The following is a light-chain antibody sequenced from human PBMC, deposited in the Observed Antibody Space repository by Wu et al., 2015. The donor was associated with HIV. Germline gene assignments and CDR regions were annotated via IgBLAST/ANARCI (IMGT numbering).Light chain of an antibody. CDR1: QGISSY. CDR2: AAS. Sequence: DIQLTQSPSFLSGSVGDRVTITCRASQGISSYLAWYQLKPGKAPTLLIYAASTRQSGVPSRFSGSGSGTEFTLTISSLQPEDFATYYCQKYNTAPWTFGQGTKVEMK. J-gene: IGKJ1*01. V-gene: IGKV1-9*01. CDR3: QKYNTAPWT.